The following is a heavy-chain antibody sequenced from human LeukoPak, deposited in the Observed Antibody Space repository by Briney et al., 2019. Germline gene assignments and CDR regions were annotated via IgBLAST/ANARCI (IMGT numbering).Heavy chain of an antibody. D-gene: IGHD4-17*01. CDR1: GGSFSGYY. CDR2: INHSGST. CDR3: ARGSKRRYGAFDI. V-gene: IGHV4-34*01. J-gene: IGHJ3*02. Sequence: PSETLSHTCAVYGGSFSGYYWSWIRQPPGKGLEWIGEINHSGSTNYNPSLKSRVTISVDTSKSQFSLKLSSVTAADTAVYYCARGSKRRYGAFDIWGQGTMVTVSS.